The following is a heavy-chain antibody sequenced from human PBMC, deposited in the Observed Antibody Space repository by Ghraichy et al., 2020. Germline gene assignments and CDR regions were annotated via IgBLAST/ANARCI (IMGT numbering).Heavy chain of an antibody. CDR1: GFTFSSYW. J-gene: IGHJ3*01. CDR2: IKLDGREK. CDR3: ARLGTGECALDF. V-gene: IGHV3-7*03. D-gene: IGHD7-27*01. Sequence: GGSLRLSCAASGFTFSSYWMSWARQAPGKGLEWVANIKLDGREKYYVDSVKGRFTISRDNAKNSLYLQMNRLRAEDTAVYYCARLGTGECALDFWGQGTMVTVSS.